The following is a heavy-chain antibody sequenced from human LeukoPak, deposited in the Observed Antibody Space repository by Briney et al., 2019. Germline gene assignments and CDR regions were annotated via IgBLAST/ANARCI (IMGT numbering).Heavy chain of an antibody. CDR3: ARDFGDIVVVPAAMALDY. D-gene: IGHD2-2*01. CDR1: GGTFSSYA. Sequence: GASVKVSCKASGGTFSSYAISWVRQAPGQGLEWMGWISAYNGNTNYAQKLQGRVTMTTDTSTSTAYMELRSLRSDDTAVYYCARDFGDIVVVPAAMALDYWGQGTLVTVSS. J-gene: IGHJ4*02. V-gene: IGHV1-18*01. CDR2: ISAYNGNT.